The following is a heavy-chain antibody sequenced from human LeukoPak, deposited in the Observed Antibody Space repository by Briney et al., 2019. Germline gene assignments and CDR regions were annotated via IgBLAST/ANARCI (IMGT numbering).Heavy chain of an antibody. CDR2: IAHDGNNK. V-gene: IGHV3-30*14. J-gene: IGHJ4*02. D-gene: IGHD6-19*01. CDR1: GFTFSTYA. CDR3: ARGDAWLLYYFDY. Sequence: GGSLRLSCAASGFTFSTYAMHWVRQAPGKGLEWVAVIAHDGNNKYYADSVKGRFTISRDNSKNTLYLQMNSLRAEDTAVYYCARGDAWLLYYFDYWGQGTLVTVSS.